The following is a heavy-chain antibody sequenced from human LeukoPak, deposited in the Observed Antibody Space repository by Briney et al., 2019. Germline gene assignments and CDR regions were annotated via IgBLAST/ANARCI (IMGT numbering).Heavy chain of an antibody. CDR3: AREDLGAAYFDF. J-gene: IGHJ4*02. V-gene: IGHV6-1*01. Sequence: SQTLSLTCAIQWYSGSTNNVAWNWIGQSPSRGLDWLGRTYYRSKWYNDYAVSVKSRIIINPDTSKNHFSLQLNSVTPDDTAVYYCAREDLGAAYFDFWGQGTLVTVSS. CDR2: TYYRSKWYN. D-gene: IGHD3-16*01. CDR1: WYSGSTNNVA.